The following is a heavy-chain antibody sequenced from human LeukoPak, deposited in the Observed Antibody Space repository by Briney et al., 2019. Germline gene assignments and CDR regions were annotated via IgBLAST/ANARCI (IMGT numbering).Heavy chain of an antibody. CDR3: ARGSSGLYAS. V-gene: IGHV4-34*01. D-gene: IGHD6-19*01. Sequence: PSETLSLTCAVYGGSFSGYYWSWIRQPPGKGLEWIGEINHSGSTNYNPSLKSRVTILVDTSKNQFSLKLSSVTAADTAVYYCARGSSGLYASWGQGTLVTVSS. CDR2: INHSGST. J-gene: IGHJ1*01. CDR1: GGSFSGYY.